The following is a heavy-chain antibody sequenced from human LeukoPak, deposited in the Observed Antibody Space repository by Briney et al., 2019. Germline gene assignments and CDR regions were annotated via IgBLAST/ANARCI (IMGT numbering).Heavy chain of an antibody. J-gene: IGHJ4*02. CDR2: IDANNGDT. CDR3: ARDPSSVTLYFFDY. V-gene: IGHV1-2*02. Sequence: ASVKVSCKASGYTFRGNYIHWLRQAPGQGLEWMGWIDANNGDTKSAQKFQGRVTMSRDTSISTAYMDLSSLSPDDAAVYYCARDPSSVTLYFFDYWGQGTLVTVSP. D-gene: IGHD4-11*01. CDR1: GYTFRGNY.